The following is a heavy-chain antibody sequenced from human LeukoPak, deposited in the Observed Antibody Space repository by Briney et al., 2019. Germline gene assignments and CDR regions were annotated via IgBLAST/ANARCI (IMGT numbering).Heavy chain of an antibody. CDR1: GFTFSSYS. V-gene: IGHV3-21*01. J-gene: IGHJ3*02. D-gene: IGHD1-26*01. Sequence: PGGSLRLSCAASGFTFSSYSMNWARQAPGKGLEWVSSIGSSSSYIYYADSVKGRFTISRDNAKNSLYLQMNSLRAEDTAVYYCARESGDAFDIWGQGTMVTVSS. CDR3: ARESGDAFDI. CDR2: IGSSSSYI.